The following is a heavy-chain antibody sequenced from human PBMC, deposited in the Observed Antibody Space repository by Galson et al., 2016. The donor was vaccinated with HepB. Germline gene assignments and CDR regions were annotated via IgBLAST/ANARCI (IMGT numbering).Heavy chain of an antibody. J-gene: IGHJ4*02. CDR3: ARGADSGYDLGDY. CDR1: GYTFTYYY. D-gene: IGHD5-12*01. V-gene: IGHV1-46*01. Sequence: SVKVSCKASGYTFTYYYMHWVRQAPGQGLEWMGIINPSGGTTTYAPKFQGSVTMTRDTSTCTVYMELSSLRSADTAVYYCARGADSGYDLGDYWGQGTLGTVSS. CDR2: INPSGGTT.